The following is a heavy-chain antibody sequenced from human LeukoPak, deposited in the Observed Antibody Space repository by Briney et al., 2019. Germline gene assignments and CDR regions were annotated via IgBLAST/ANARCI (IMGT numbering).Heavy chain of an antibody. J-gene: IGHJ4*02. CDR2: IYYSGST. V-gene: IGHV4-59*08. D-gene: IGHD2-15*01. CDR1: GGSISSYY. Sequence: SETLSLTCTVSGGSISSYYWSWIRQPPGKGLEWIGYIYYSGSTNYNPSLKSRVTISVDTSKNQFSLKLSSLTAADTAVYYCASVFCSGGSCFDYWGQGTLVTVSS. CDR3: ASVFCSGGSCFDY.